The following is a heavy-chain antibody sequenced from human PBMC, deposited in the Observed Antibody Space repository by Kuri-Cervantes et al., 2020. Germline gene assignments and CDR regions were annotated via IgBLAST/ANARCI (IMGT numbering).Heavy chain of an antibody. D-gene: IGHD6-6*01. V-gene: IGHV4-31*03. J-gene: IGHJ6*02. CDR1: GGSISSGDYY. CDR2: IYYSWST. CDR3: ARDQGSSTLWYYYGMDV. Sequence: SETLSLTCTVSGGSISSGDYYWSWVRQHPGKGLEFIGYIYYSWSTYYNPSLKSRVTMSVDTSKNQFSLKLSSVTAADTAVYYCARDQGSSTLWYYYGMDVWGQGTTVTVSS.